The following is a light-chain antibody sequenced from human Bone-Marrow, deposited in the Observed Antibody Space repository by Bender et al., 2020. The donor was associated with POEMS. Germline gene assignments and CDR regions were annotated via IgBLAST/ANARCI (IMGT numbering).Light chain of an antibody. CDR2: SND. V-gene: IGLV1-44*01. CDR3: ATWDDSRNGRVV. Sequence: QSVLTQPPSASGTPGQRVTISCSGSSSNIGRNIVNWYQHVPGTAPKFLIYSNDKRPSGVPDRFSASKSGTSASLAISGLQSGDEADYYCATWDDSRNGRVVFGGGTKLTVL. J-gene: IGLJ2*01. CDR1: SSNIGRNI.